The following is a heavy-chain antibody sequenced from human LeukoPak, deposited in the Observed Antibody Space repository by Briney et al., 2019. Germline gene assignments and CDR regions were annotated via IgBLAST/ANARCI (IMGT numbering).Heavy chain of an antibody. CDR2: IKQDGSEK. Sequence: GSLRLSCVASGFTFSDYWMTWVRQAPGKGLECVANIKQDGSEKFYVDSVKGRFTISRDNAKNSLYLQMNSLRAEDTAVYYCARDGRFSYGAFDIWGQETMVTVSS. CDR1: GFTFSDYW. CDR3: ARDGRFSYGAFDI. J-gene: IGHJ3*02. D-gene: IGHD3-3*01. V-gene: IGHV3-7*01.